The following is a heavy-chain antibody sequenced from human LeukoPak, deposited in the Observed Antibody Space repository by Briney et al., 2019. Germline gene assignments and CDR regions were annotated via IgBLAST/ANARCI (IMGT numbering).Heavy chain of an antibody. CDR1: GYSFTSYW. J-gene: IGHJ4*02. Sequence: GESLKISCQGSGYSFTSYWIGWVRQMPGQGLEWMGIIYPADSDTRYSPSFQGQVTISADKSITTAYLQWSSLKASDTAMYYCARQGGGYTSGDFDYWGQGTLATVSS. CDR2: IYPADSDT. V-gene: IGHV5-51*01. D-gene: IGHD5-18*01. CDR3: ARQGGGYTSGDFDY.